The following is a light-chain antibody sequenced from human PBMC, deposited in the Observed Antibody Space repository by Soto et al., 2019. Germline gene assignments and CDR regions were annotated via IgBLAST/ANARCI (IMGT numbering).Light chain of an antibody. Sequence: DIQMTQSPSTLSASVGDSVTITCRASQSISSWLAWYQQKPGKSPKLLIYDASSLESGVPARFSGSGSGTDFTLTISSLQPDDFATYACQQYNSYLLTFGGGTKVEIK. CDR3: QQYNSYLLT. J-gene: IGKJ4*01. CDR1: QSISSW. CDR2: DAS. V-gene: IGKV1-5*01.